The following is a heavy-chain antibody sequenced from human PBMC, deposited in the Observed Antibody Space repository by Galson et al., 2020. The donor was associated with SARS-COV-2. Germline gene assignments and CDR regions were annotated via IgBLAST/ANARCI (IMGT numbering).Heavy chain of an antibody. J-gene: IGHJ3*02. Sequence: KIGESLKIPCKGSGYSFTSYWIGRVRQMPGKGLEWMGSIYPGDSDTRYSPSFQGQVTISADKSISTAYLQWSSLKASDTAMYYCARHTLYGGNPYDAFDIWGQGTMVTVSS. CDR1: GYSFTSYW. CDR3: ARHTLYGGNPYDAFDI. V-gene: IGHV5-51*01. D-gene: IGHD4-17*01. CDR2: IYPGDSDT.